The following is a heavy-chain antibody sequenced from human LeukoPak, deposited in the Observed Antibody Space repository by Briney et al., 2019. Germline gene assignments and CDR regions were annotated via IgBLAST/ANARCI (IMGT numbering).Heavy chain of an antibody. CDR2: IKQDGSEK. J-gene: IGHJ4*02. D-gene: IGHD5-12*01. Sequence: PGGSLRLSCAVSGFTFSSYWMSWVRQAPGKGLEWVANIKQDGSEKYYVDSVKGRFTISRDNAKNSLYLQMNSLRAEDTAVYYCARDPSGYDHWGQGTLVTVSS. CDR1: GFTFSSYW. V-gene: IGHV3-7*01. CDR3: ARDPSGYDH.